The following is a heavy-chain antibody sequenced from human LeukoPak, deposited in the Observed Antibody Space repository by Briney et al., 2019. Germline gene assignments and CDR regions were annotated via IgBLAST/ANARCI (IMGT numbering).Heavy chain of an antibody. J-gene: IGHJ6*03. D-gene: IGHD3-16*01. V-gene: IGHV3-23*01. CDR2: ISASGNYI. Sequence: GGSLRLSCEASGFTFRSFAMSWVRQAPGKGLEWLSGISASGNYIYQADSVKGRFTISRDNSKNTLYIEINSLRVEDTAVYYCARDGSWGDYQFYYMDVWGKGTRVTVSS. CDR1: GFTFRSFA. CDR3: ARDGSWGDYQFYYMDV.